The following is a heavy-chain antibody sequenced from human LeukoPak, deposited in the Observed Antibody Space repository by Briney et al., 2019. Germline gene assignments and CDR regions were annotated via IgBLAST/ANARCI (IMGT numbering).Heavy chain of an antibody. Sequence: GGSLRLSCAASRFTFSSYSMHWVRQAPGKGLEWVALISYDGNTKYYAESVKGRFTISRDNSKNSLYLQMHTVRPEDTALYYCARETITTEDFDYWGRGTLVTVSS. D-gene: IGHD3-22*01. CDR1: RFTFSSYS. CDR2: ISYDGNTK. CDR3: ARETITTEDFDY. V-gene: IGHV3-30*04. J-gene: IGHJ4*02.